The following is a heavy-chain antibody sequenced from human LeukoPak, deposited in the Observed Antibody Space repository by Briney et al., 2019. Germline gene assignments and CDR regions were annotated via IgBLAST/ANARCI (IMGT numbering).Heavy chain of an antibody. D-gene: IGHD3-16*01. V-gene: IGHV3-7*01. Sequence: GGSLRLSCAASGFTFSSYWMSWVRQAPGKGLEWVANIKDDGREEYYVDSVKGRFTVSRDNAKKSLYLQMNSLRAEDTAIYYCGRDPYYDSLDYWGQGTLVTVSS. J-gene: IGHJ4*02. CDR2: IKDDGREE. CDR3: GRDPYYDSLDY. CDR1: GFTFSSYW.